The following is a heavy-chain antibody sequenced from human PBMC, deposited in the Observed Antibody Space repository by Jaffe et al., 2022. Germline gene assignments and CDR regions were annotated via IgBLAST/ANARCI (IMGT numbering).Heavy chain of an antibody. CDR1: GFTFSSFA. V-gene: IGHV3-23*01. J-gene: IGHJ6*03. CDR3: ATSENCSGGACYYYYMDV. CDR2: INADGRTT. D-gene: IGHD2-15*01. Sequence: EVQLLESGGGLVQPGGSLRLSCAASGFTFSSFAMSWVRQAPGKGLEWVSGINADGRTTYYADSVKGRFTISRDNSKNTLYLQLNSLRAEDTAVYYCATSENCSGGACYYYYMDVWGKGTTVTVSS.